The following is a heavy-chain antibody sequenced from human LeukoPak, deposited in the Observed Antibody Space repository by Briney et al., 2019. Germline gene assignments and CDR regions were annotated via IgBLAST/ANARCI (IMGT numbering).Heavy chain of an antibody. CDR3: ARDLRGGRYCSGGSCYSFGY. D-gene: IGHD2-15*01. Sequence: ASVKVSCKASGCTFTSYGISWVRQAPGQGLEWMGWISAYNGNTNYARRLQGRVTMTTDTSTSTAYMELRSLRSDDTAVYYCARDLRGGRYCSGGSCYSFGYWGQGTLVTVSS. CDR1: GCTFTSYG. CDR2: ISAYNGNT. V-gene: IGHV1-18*01. J-gene: IGHJ4*02.